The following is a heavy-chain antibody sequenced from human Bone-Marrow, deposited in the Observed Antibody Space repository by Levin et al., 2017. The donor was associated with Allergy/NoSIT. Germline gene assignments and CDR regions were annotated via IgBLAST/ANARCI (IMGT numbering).Heavy chain of an antibody. CDR2: IYWDDDK. V-gene: IGHV2-5*02. J-gene: IGHJ1*01. D-gene: IGHD6-19*01. Sequence: SGPTLVKPTQTLTLTCTFSGFSLSTSGVGVGWIRQPPGKALEWLALIYWDDDKRYSPSLKSRLTITKDTSKNQVVLTMTNMDPVDTATYYCAHLCIAVAGPTVEYFQHWGQGTLVTVSS. CDR3: AHLCIAVAGPTVEYFQH. CDR1: GFSLSTSGVG.